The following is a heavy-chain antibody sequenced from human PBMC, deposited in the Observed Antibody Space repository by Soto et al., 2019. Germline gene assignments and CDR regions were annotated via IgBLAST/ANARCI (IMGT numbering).Heavy chain of an antibody. V-gene: IGHV3-23*01. CDR2: VSKSGDGT. D-gene: IGHD3-10*01. CDR1: GFTFTSQA. Sequence: GGSLRLSCAASGFTFTSQAMSWVRQAPGKGPEWVAGVSKSGDGTYYTDSVKGRFSISRDNSKNTLHLQMNSLRAEDTAVYYCVKGISYPDYWGQGTLVTVSS. J-gene: IGHJ4*01. CDR3: VKGISYPDY.